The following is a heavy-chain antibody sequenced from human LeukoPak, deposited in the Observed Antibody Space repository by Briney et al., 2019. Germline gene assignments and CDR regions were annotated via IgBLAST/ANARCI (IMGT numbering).Heavy chain of an antibody. D-gene: IGHD3-22*01. V-gene: IGHV3-48*03. J-gene: IGHJ4*02. CDR1: GLTFSSYE. Sequence: SGGSLRLSCAASGLTFSSYEMNWVRQAPGKGGEWVSYISSSGSTIYYADSVKGRFTISRDNAKNSLYLQMNSLRAEDTAVYYCARSTMIWFDYWGQGTLVTVSS. CDR3: ARSTMIWFDY. CDR2: ISSSGSTI.